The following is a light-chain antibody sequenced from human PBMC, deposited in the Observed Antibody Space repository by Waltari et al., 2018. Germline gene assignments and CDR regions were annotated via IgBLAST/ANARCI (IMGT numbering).Light chain of an antibody. CDR3: QAWDSSTVV. V-gene: IGLV3-1*01. CDR1: KWGDKY. Sequence: SYELTEPPSVAVASGRTASNTCRVDKWGDKYACWYQQTPAQSPVLVIYQDSKPPSGIPERFSGSNSGNTATLTISGTQAMDEADYYCQAWDSSTVVFGGGTKLTVL. CDR2: QDS. J-gene: IGLJ2*01.